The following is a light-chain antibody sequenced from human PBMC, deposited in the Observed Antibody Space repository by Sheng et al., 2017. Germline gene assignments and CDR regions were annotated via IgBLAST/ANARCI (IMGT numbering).Light chain of an antibody. CDR3: QQYDKWPLS. CDR2: GSS. J-gene: IGKJ4*01. Sequence: DIVLTQSPGTLSLSPGERATLSCRASQSVSSSYFAWYQQRPGQPPRLLIYGSSNRATGIPDRFSGSWSGTDFTLTISRLEPEDFAVYYCQQYDKWPLSFGGGTKVEIK. CDR1: QSVSSSY. V-gene: IGKV3-20*01.